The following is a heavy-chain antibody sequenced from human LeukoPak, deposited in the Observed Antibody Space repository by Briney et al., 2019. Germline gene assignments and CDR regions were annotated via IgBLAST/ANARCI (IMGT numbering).Heavy chain of an antibody. CDR3: ARDEAHPNTYYYGSGSYYARLDI. J-gene: IGHJ3*02. CDR2: INHSGST. Sequence: PSETLSLTCAVYGGSFSGYYWSWIRQPPGKGLEWIGEINHSGSTNYNPSLKSRVTISVGTSKNQFSLKLSSVTAAGTAVYYCARDEAHPNTYYYGSGSYYARLDIWGQGTMVTVSS. D-gene: IGHD3-10*01. CDR1: GGSFSGYY. V-gene: IGHV4-34*01.